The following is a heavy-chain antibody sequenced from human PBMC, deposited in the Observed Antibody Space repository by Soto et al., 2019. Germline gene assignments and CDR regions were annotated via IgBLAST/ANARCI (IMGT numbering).Heavy chain of an antibody. CDR2: IYYSGST. CDR3: ARVKRITMVRGVINTEGFDY. V-gene: IGHV4-59*01. D-gene: IGHD3-10*01. Sequence: QVQLQESGPGLVKPSETLSLTCTVSGGSISSYYWSWIRQPPGKGLEWIGYIYYSGSTNYNPSLKSRVTISVDTSKNQFSLKLSSVTAADTAVYYCARVKRITMVRGVINTEGFDYWGQGTLVTVSS. CDR1: GGSISSYY. J-gene: IGHJ4*02.